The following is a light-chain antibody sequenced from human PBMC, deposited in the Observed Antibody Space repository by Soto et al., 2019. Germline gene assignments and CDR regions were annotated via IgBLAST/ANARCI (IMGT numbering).Light chain of an antibody. CDR3: SSYKSISTLYV. CDR1: NSDVGGYNY. V-gene: IGLV2-14*01. CDR2: EVS. J-gene: IGLJ1*01. Sequence: LTQPASVSGSPGQSITISCTGTNSDVGGYNYVSWYQQHPGKAPELMIYEVSHRPSGVSNRFSGSKSDNTASLTISGLQAEDEADYYCSSYKSISTLYVFGTGTKVTVL.